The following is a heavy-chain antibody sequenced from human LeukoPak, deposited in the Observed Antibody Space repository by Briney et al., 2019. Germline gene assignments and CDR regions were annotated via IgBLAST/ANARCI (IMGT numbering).Heavy chain of an antibody. CDR1: GFTFSSYA. CDR3: ARYSSSWYLGAFDI. V-gene: IGHV3-30-3*01. CDR2: ISYDGSNK. D-gene: IGHD6-13*01. Sequence: GGSLRLSCAASGFTFSSYAMHWVRQAPGKGLEWVAVISYDGSNKYYADSVKGRFTISRDNSKNTLYLQMNSLRAEDTAVYYCARYSSSWYLGAFDIWGQGTMVTVSS. J-gene: IGHJ3*02.